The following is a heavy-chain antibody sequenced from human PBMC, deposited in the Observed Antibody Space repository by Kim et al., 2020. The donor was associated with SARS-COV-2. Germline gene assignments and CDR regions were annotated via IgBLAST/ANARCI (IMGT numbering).Heavy chain of an antibody. D-gene: IGHD3-22*01. V-gene: IGHV4-59*01. Sequence: SETLSLTCTVSGGSISSYYWSWIRQPPGKGLEWIGYIYYSGSTNYNPSLKSRVTISVDTSKNQFSLKLSSVTAADTAVYYCARVERYYDSSGYYYSPRYYFDYWGQGTLVTVSS. J-gene: IGHJ4*02. CDR1: GGSISSYY. CDR2: IYYSGST. CDR3: ARVERYYDSSGYYYSPRYYFDY.